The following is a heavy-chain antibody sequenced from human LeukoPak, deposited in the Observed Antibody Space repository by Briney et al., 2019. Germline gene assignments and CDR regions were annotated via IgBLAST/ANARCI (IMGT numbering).Heavy chain of an antibody. V-gene: IGHV3-23*01. CDR3: ASHSSSWYGFDY. D-gene: IGHD6-13*01. Sequence: GGSLRLSCAASGFTFSSYEMNWVRQAPGKGLEWVLAVSGSGGNTYYADSVKGRFTISRDNSKNTLYLQMNSLRAEDTAVYYCASHSSSWYGFDYWGQGTLVTVSS. CDR1: GFTFSSYE. J-gene: IGHJ4*02. CDR2: VSGSGGNT.